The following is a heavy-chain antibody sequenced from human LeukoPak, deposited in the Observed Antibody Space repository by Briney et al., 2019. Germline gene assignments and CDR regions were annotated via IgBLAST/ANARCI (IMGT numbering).Heavy chain of an antibody. D-gene: IGHD2-2*01. Sequence: GGSLRLSCAASGFTFSSYWMSWVRQAPGKGLKWVANIKQDGSEKYYVDSVKGRFTISRDNAKNSLYLQMNSLRAEDTAVYYCARVRERIVVVPAASSPYYYYYMDVWGKGTTVTVSS. J-gene: IGHJ6*03. V-gene: IGHV3-7*01. CDR3: ARVRERIVVVPAASSPYYYYYMDV. CDR1: GFTFSSYW. CDR2: IKQDGSEK.